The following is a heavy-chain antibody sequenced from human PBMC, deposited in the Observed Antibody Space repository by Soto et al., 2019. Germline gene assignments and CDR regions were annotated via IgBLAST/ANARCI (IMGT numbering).Heavy chain of an antibody. J-gene: IGHJ6*02. D-gene: IGHD6-6*01. CDR1: GDTFYNYA. CDR2: LIPIFGTA. CDR3: AGTYSSLFCGRYAYDQYGLDV. Sequence: SVKVSCKASGDTFYNYAISWVRQAPGRGLEWMGGLIPIFGTANYAHKFQGRVTITADESASTAYMELSSVRSEDTAVYYCAGTYSSLFCGRYAYDQYGLDVWGQGTSVPGS. V-gene: IGHV1-69*13.